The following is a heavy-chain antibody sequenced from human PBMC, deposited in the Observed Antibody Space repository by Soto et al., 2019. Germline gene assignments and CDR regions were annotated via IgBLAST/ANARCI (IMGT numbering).Heavy chain of an antibody. CDR2: INPSGGST. D-gene: IGHD4-17*01. J-gene: IGHJ4*02. Sequence: QVQLVQSGAEVKKPGASVKVSCKASGYTSTSYYMHWVRQAPGQGLEWMGIINPSGGSTSYAQKFQGRVTMTRDTSTSTVYMELSSLRSEDTAVYYCALIPTVTTLQADYWGQGTLVTVSS. CDR1: GYTSTSYY. V-gene: IGHV1-46*03. CDR3: ALIPTVTTLQADY.